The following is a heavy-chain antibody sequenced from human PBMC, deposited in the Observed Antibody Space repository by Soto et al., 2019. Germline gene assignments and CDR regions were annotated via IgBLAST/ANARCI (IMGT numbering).Heavy chain of an antibody. J-gene: IGHJ6*02. V-gene: IGHV2-26*01. CDR1: GFSLTNGRMG. CDR2: FFSDAER. CDR3: ARRDVDNNYYGVDV. Sequence: QVTLKESGPVLVKPTETLTLTCSVSGFSLTNGRMGVSWIRQPPGKALEWLAHFFSDAERSYSSSMQSRLNMYKDSSGSQVVLTMTNMAPADTATYYCARRDVDNNYYGVDVWGHGTAVAVSS. D-gene: IGHD3-10*01.